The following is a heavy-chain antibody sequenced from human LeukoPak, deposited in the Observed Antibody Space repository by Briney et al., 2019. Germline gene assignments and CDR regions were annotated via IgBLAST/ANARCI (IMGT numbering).Heavy chain of an antibody. CDR3: AKVDSYNSGWLDY. D-gene: IGHD6-19*01. CDR1: GFTYSSHW. CDR2: INQDGSEK. V-gene: IGHV3-7*04. J-gene: IGHJ4*02. Sequence: PGGPLRLSCAASGFTYSSHWMSWVRQAPGKGLEGVANINQDGSEKYYVHSVKGRFTISRDNAKNSLYLQMSSLRAEDTAIYYCAKVDSYNSGWLDYWGQGTLVTVSS.